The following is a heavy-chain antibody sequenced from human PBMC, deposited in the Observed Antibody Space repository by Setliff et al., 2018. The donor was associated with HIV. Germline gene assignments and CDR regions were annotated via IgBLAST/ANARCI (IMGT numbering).Heavy chain of an antibody. V-gene: IGHV3-30*01. CDR1: GFTFSSYA. CDR3: ARSVIGYYYYGMDV. D-gene: IGHD3-10*01. Sequence: GSLRLSCAASGFTFSSYAMHWVRQAPGKGLEWVAVISYDGSNKYYADSVKGRFTISRDNSKNTLYLQMNSLRAEDTAVYYCARSVIGYYYYGMDVWGQGTLVTVSS. CDR2: ISYDGSNK. J-gene: IGHJ6*02.